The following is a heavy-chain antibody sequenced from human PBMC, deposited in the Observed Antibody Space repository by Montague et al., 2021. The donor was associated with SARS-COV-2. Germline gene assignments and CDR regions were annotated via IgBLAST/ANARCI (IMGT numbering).Heavy chain of an antibody. J-gene: IGHJ5*02. Sequence: PALVKPTQTFTLICSFSGFSLDTRGAGVAWIRQPPGKALEWLGTXYWNDGKHYNSSLKSRLSMSKDTSKNQVVLILTDVDPADTATYFCARREEDNNGYSWFGPWGQGTLVTVSS. V-gene: IGHV2-5*01. D-gene: IGHD5-12*01. CDR1: GFSLDTRGAG. CDR2: XYWNDGK. CDR3: ARREEDNNGYSWFGP.